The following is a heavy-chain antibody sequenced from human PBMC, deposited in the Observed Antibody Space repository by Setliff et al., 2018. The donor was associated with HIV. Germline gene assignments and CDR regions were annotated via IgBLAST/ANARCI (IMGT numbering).Heavy chain of an antibody. CDR1: GFTFSSYA. J-gene: IGHJ4*02. V-gene: IGHV3-23*01. CDR3: ARVWAMQQLVPGY. Sequence: GGSLRLSCAASGFTFSSYAMSWVRQAPGKGLEWVSAISGSRGSTFYADSVKGRFTISRDNSKNTLFLQMNSLRAEDTAVYYCARVWAMQQLVPGYWGQGTLVTVSS. D-gene: IGHD6-6*01. CDR2: ISGSRGST.